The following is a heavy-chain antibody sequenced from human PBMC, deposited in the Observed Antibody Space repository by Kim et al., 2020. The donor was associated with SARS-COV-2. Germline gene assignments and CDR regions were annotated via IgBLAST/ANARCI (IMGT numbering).Heavy chain of an antibody. J-gene: IGHJ4*02. V-gene: IGHV1-18*01. Sequence: ASVKVSCKASGYTFTSYGISWVRQAPGQGLEWMGWISAYNGNTNYAQKLQGRVTMTTDTSTSTAYMELRSLRSDDTAVYYCAREGGQGITIFGVVTRYFDYWGQGTLVTVSS. D-gene: IGHD3-3*01. CDR3: AREGGQGITIFGVVTRYFDY. CDR2: ISAYNGNT. CDR1: GYTFTSYG.